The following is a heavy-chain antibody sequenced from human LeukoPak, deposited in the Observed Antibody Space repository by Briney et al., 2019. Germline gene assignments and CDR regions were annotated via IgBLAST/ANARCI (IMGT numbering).Heavy chain of an antibody. J-gene: IGHJ4*02. CDR3: ASGRSSWYAATPSYFDY. CDR1: GFTFSSYS. Sequence: GGSVRLSCAASGFTFSSYSMNWVRQAPGKGLEWVASISSSSSYIYYADSVKGRFTISRDNAKNSLYLQMNSLRAEDTAVYYCASGRSSWYAATPSYFDYWGQGTLVTVSS. D-gene: IGHD6-13*01. CDR2: ISSSSSYI. V-gene: IGHV3-21*01.